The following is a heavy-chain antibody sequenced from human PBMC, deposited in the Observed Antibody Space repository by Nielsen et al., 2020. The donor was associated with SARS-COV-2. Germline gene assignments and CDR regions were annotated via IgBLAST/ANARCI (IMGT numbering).Heavy chain of an antibody. CDR1: GFTFSSFA. CDR2: ISYDGSNK. CDR3: AKDSQWLVSGPIDY. Sequence: GESLKISCAASGFTFSSFAMHWVRQAPGKGLEWVALISYDGSNKYYADSVKGRFTISRDNSKNTLYLQMNSLRAEDTAVYYCAKDSQWLVSGPIDYWGQGTLVTVSS. V-gene: IGHV3-30*04. D-gene: IGHD6-19*01. J-gene: IGHJ4*02.